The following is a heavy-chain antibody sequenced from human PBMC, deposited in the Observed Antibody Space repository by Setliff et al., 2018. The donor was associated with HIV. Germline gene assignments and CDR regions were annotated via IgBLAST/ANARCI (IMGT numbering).Heavy chain of an antibody. J-gene: IGHJ3*01. D-gene: IGHD2-21*01. V-gene: IGHV3-15*01. Sequence: PGGSLRLSCAASGFTFSNAWMSWVRQAPGKGLEWVGRIKDKANGAAIDYGAPVKGRFTISRDDSKDTLFLEMRNLKAEDTGVYYCAADFLFLWFGFWGQGTKVTVSS. CDR3: AADFLFLWFGF. CDR2: IKDKANGAAI. CDR1: GFTFSNAW.